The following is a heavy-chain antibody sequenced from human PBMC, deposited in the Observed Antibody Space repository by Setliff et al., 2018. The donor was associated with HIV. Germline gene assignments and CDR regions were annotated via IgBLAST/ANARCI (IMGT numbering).Heavy chain of an antibody. V-gene: IGHV3-23*01. J-gene: IGHJ5*02. CDR1: GFTSRTYV. CDR3: AKDRDYGDNLLLLNWFDP. CDR2: ISGSGGST. D-gene: IGHD4-17*01. Sequence: GGSLRLSCAASGFTSRTYVMSWVRQAPGKGLEWVSGISGSGGSTYYADSVKGRFTISRDNSKNTLYLQMNSLRVDDTALYYCAKDRDYGDNLLLLNWFDPWGQGTLVTVS.